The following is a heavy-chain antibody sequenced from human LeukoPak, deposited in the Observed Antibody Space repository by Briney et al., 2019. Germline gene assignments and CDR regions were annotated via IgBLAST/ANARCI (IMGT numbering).Heavy chain of an antibody. D-gene: IGHD6-13*01. CDR3: ARASSSWYGYYYGMDV. V-gene: IGHV3-33*01. CDR2: IWYDGSNK. Sequence: GGSLRLSCAASGFTFSSYGMHWVRQAPGKGLEWVAVIWYDGSNKYYADSVEGRFTISRDNSKNTLYLQMNSLRAEDTAVYYCARASSSWYGYYYGMDVWGQGTTVTVSS. CDR1: GFTFSSYG. J-gene: IGHJ6*02.